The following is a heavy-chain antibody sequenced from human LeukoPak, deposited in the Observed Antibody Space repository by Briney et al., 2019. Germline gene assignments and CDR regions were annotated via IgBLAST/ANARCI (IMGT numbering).Heavy chain of an antibody. CDR1: GGSISSSSYY. V-gene: IGHV4-39*02. CDR3: ARDHAHYDFWSGYYLDV. CDR2: IYYSGST. Sequence: SETLSLTCTVSGGSISSSSYYWGWIRQPPGKGLEWIGSIYYSGSTYYNPSLKSRVTISVDTSKNQFSLKLSSVTAADTAVYYCARDHAHYDFWSGYYLDVWGKGTTVTVSS. D-gene: IGHD3-3*01. J-gene: IGHJ6*04.